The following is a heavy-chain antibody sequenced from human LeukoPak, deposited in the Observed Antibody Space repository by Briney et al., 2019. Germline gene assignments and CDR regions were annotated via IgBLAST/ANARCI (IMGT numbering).Heavy chain of an antibody. J-gene: IGHJ4*02. V-gene: IGHV3-48*01. Sequence: GGSLRLSCAASGFTVSDYSMNWVRQAPGKGLEWISYIGIDSGNTNYADSVKGRFTISGDKAKNSLYLQMNILRAEDTAVYYCAREGRSFDNWGQGTLVTVSS. CDR3: AREGRSFDN. CDR2: IGIDSGNT. CDR1: GFTVSDYS.